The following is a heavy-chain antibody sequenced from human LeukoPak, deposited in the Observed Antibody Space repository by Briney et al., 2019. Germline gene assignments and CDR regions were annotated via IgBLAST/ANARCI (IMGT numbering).Heavy chain of an antibody. J-gene: IGHJ5*02. Sequence: SETLSLTCTVSGGSISSYYWSWIRQPPGKGLEWIGYIYYSGSTNYNPSLKSRVTISVDTSKNQFSLKLSSVTAADTAVYYCARVECYDFWSGYSCPNWFDPWGQGTLVTVSS. CDR2: IYYSGST. D-gene: IGHD3-3*01. CDR3: ARVECYDFWSGYSCPNWFDP. CDR1: GGSISSYY. V-gene: IGHV4-59*01.